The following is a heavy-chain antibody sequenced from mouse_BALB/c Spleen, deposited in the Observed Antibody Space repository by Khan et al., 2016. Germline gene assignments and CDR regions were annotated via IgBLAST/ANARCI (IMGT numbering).Heavy chain of an antibody. D-gene: IGHD2-4*01. J-gene: IGHJ3*01. Sequence: QIQLVQSGPELKKPGETVKISCKASEYTFTNYGMNWVKQAPGKGLKWMGWINTYTGEPTYADDFKGRFAFSLETSASTAYLQINNLKNEDTATYFCARDVITTSGASAYWGQGTLVTVSA. CDR1: EYTFTNYG. CDR3: ARDVITTSGASAY. V-gene: IGHV9-3-1*01. CDR2: INTYTGEP.